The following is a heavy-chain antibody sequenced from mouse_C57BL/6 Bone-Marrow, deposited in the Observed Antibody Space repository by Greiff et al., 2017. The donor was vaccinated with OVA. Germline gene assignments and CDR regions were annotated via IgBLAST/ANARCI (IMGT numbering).Heavy chain of an antibody. Sequence: VQLQQSGAELVKPGASVKLSCKASGYTFTSYWMHWVKQRPGRGLEWIGRIDPNSGGTKYNEKFKSTATLTVDKPSSTAYLQLSSLTSEDSAVYYCARCDYSNSYARDYWGQGTSVTVSS. CDR3: ARCDYSNSYARDY. J-gene: IGHJ4*01. CDR1: GYTFTSYW. V-gene: IGHV1-72*01. D-gene: IGHD2-5*01. CDR2: IDPNSGGT.